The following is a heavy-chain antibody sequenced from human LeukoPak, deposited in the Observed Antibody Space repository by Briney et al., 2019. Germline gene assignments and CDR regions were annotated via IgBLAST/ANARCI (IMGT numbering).Heavy chain of an antibody. V-gene: IGHV1-18*04. CDR3: ARGHSTSWPEYFQH. CDR1: GYTFTDYY. CDR2: ISAYNGNT. J-gene: IGHJ1*01. Sequence: ASVNVSCMASGYTFTDYYIHWLRQAPGQGLEWMGWISAYNGNTKNAQNLQGRVTMTTDTSTTTAYMELRLRRSADTAVYYCARGHSTSWPEYFQHWGQGTLVTVSS. D-gene: IGHD6-13*01.